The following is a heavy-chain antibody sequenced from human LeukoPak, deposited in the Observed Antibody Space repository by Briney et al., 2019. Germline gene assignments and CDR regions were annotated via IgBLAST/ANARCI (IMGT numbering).Heavy chain of an antibody. Sequence: GGSLRLSCAASGFTFSSYAMSWVRQAPGKGLEWVSAISGSGGSTYYADSVKGRFTISRDNSKNTLYLQMNSLRAEDTAVYYCAKLRVPAAIPGDAFDIWGQGTMVTVSS. CDR2: ISGSGGST. V-gene: IGHV3-23*01. CDR1: GFTFSSYA. J-gene: IGHJ3*02. D-gene: IGHD2-2*02. CDR3: AKLRVPAAIPGDAFDI.